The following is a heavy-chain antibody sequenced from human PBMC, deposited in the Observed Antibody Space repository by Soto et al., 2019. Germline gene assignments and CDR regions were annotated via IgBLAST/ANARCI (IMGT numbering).Heavy chain of an antibody. CDR2: IRSKAYGGTT. V-gene: IGHV3-49*05. CDR1: GFTFGDYA. J-gene: IGHJ6*02. Sequence: EVQLVESGGGLVKPGRSLRLSCTASGFTFGDYAMSWFRQAQGKGLEWVGFIRSKAYGGTTEYAASVKGRFTISRDDSKSIAYLHMNSLKTEDTAVYYCTTTGTIFGVVTSILNYYYGMDVWGQGTTVTVSS. CDR3: TTTGTIFGVVTSILNYYYGMDV. D-gene: IGHD3-3*01.